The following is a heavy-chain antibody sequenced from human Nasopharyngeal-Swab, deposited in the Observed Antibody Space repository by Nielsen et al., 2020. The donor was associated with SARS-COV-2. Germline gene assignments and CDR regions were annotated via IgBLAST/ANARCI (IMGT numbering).Heavy chain of an antibody. Sequence: VRQMPGKELEWVAIIWYDGSNKYYADSVKGRFTISRDNSKNTLYLQMNSLRAEDTAVYYCARDGDILTGLSLDYWGQGTLVTVSS. J-gene: IGHJ4*02. CDR2: IWYDGSNK. D-gene: IGHD3-9*01. V-gene: IGHV3-33*01. CDR3: ARDGDILTGLSLDY.